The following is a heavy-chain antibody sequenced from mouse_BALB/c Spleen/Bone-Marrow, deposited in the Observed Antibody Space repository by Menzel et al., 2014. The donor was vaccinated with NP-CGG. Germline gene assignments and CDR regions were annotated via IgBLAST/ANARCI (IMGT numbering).Heavy chain of an antibody. CDR1: GFTFSSYG. CDR3: TRRPLQANSYFDC. V-gene: IGHV5-6*01. Sequence: VQLKESGGDLVKPGGSLKLPCVASGFTFSSYGMSWVRQTPDKRLEWVATISSGGSSTYYPASVKGRFTISRDNAKSTLYLQMSSLNSEDTAMYYCTRRPLQANSYFDCWGQGTTLTVSS. D-gene: IGHD3-2*02. CDR2: ISSGGSST. J-gene: IGHJ2*01.